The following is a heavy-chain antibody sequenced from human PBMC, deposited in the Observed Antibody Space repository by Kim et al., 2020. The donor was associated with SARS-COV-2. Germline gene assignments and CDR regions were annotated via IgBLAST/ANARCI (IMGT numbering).Heavy chain of an antibody. CDR2: INHSGST. CDR3: AREGSTSLYYYYYGMDV. CDR1: GGSFSGYY. J-gene: IGHJ6*02. Sequence: SETLSLTCAVYGGSFSGYYWSWIRQPPGKGLEWIGEINHSGSTNYNPSLKSRVTISVDTSKNQFSLKLSSVTAADTAVYYCAREGSTSLYYYYYGMDVWGQGTTVTVSS. D-gene: IGHD2-2*01. V-gene: IGHV4-34*01.